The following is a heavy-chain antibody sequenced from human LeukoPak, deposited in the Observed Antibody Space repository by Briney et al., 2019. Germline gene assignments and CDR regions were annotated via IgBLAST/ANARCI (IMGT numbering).Heavy chain of an antibody. D-gene: IGHD3-3*01. Sequence: GGSLRLSCAASGFTFSSYWMHWVRQAPGKGLVWVSRINSDGSSTSYADSVKGRFTISRDNAENTLYLQMNSLRAEDTAVYYCARDPRTPYTIFGVVIIGHDAFDIWGQGTMVTVS. CDR1: GFTFSSYW. J-gene: IGHJ3*02. CDR3: ARDPRTPYTIFGVVIIGHDAFDI. V-gene: IGHV3-74*01. CDR2: INSDGSST.